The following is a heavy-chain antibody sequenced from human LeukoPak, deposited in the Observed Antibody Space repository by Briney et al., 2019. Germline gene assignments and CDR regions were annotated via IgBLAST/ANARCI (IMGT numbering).Heavy chain of an antibody. CDR1: VGSLRGDY. Sequence: PETLSLTCAVYVGSLRGDYWSWIRQPPGEGLEWIAEINESGSAHHNPSLKSRVAISGDTSKKQIYLMLASVTAAYTAVYYCARSHYWYFDIWGRGTLV. CDR2: INESGSA. V-gene: IGHV4-34*01. CDR3: ARSHYWYFDI. J-gene: IGHJ2*01.